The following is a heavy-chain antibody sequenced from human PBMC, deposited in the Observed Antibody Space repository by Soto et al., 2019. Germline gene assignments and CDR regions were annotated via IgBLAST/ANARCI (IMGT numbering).Heavy chain of an antibody. V-gene: IGHV4-30-2*01. J-gene: IGHJ4*02. CDR3: ARYYVLLYFDWLPYFDY. CDR2: IYHSGST. CDR1: GGSISSGGYS. Sequence: SETLCLTCAVSGGSISSGGYSGSWIRQPPGKGPEWIGYIYHSGSTYYNPSLKSRVTISVDRSKNQFSLKLSSVTAADTAVYYCARYYVLLYFDWLPYFDYWGQGTLVTVS. D-gene: IGHD3-9*01.